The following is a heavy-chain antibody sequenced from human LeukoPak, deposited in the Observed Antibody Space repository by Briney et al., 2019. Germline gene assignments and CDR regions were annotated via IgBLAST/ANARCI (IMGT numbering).Heavy chain of an antibody. V-gene: IGHV4-59*01. J-gene: IGHJ4*02. CDR3: AISAGGLGFDY. Sequence: TSETLSLTCTVSGGSISSYYWSWIRQPPGKGLEWIGYIYYSGSTNYNPSLKSRVTISVDTSRNQFSLKLSSVTAADTAVYYCAISAGGLGFDYWGQGTLVTVSS. CDR2: IYYSGST. CDR1: GGSISSYY. D-gene: IGHD3-10*01.